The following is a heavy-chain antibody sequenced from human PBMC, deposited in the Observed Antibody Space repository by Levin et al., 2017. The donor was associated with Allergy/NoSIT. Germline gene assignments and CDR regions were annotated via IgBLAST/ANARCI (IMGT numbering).Heavy chain of an antibody. D-gene: IGHD5-12*01. J-gene: IGHJ4*02. CDR2: IYYSGST. CDR1: GGSIRSSSYY. CDR3: ARHYSGYDYVVYYFDY. Sequence: SPTLSLTCTVSGGSIRSSSYYWGWIRQPPGKGLEWIGSIYYSGSTYYNPSLKSRVTISVDTSKNQFSLKLSSVTAADTAVYYCARHYSGYDYVVYYFDYWGQGTLVTVSS. V-gene: IGHV4-39*01.